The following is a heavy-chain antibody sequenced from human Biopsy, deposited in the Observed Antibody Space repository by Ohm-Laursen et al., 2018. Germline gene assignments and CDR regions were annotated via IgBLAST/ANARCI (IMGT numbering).Heavy chain of an antibody. CDR1: GFTFSTTY. J-gene: IGHJ4*02. Sequence: SLRLSCAASGFTFSTTYMSWVRQAPGKGLEWVSIIYLDGNTYYTDAVKGGFTISRDNSKNTLYLQMNSLITADTAQYYCVRGRDYWGQGTLVTVSS. V-gene: IGHV3-53*01. CDR2: IYLDGNT. CDR3: VRGRDY.